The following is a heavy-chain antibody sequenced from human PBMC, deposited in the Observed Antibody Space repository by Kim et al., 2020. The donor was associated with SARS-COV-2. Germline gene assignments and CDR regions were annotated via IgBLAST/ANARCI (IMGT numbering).Heavy chain of an antibody. J-gene: IGHJ5*02. V-gene: IGHV4-39*01. Sequence: SETLSLTCTVSGGSISSSSYYWGWIRQPPGKGLEWIGSISYSGSTYYNPSLKSRVTISVETSKNQFSLKLSSVTAADTAVYYCARETLIVLMVYATRGGFDPWGQGTLVTASS. CDR2: ISYSGST. CDR1: GGSISSSSYY. CDR3: ARETLIVLMVYATRGGFDP. D-gene: IGHD2-8*01.